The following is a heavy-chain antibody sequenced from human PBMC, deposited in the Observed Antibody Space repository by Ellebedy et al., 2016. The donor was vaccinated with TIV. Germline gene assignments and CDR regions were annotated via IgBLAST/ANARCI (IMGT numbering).Heavy chain of an antibody. Sequence: MPSETLSLTCTVSGGSIRAFDWSWIRQPPGKGLGWIGSSFYKRSTNYNPSLKSRVTMSVDTSGNQFSMKLSSVTAADTAVYCCTNCPKGYYYNTSGYYFTQWGQGTLVTVSS. D-gene: IGHD3-22*01. CDR1: GGSIRAFD. J-gene: IGHJ4*02. CDR3: TNCPKGYYYNTSGYYFTQ. V-gene: IGHV4-59*01. CDR2: SFYKRST.